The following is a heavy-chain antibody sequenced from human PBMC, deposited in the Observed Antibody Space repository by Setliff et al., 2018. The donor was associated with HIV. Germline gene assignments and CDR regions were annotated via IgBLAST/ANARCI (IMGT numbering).Heavy chain of an antibody. CDR3: ARGFCSGGSCYYFPPLDC. D-gene: IGHD2-15*01. CDR2: INWNGGSI. V-gene: IGHV3-20*04. CDR1: GFTFHDYG. J-gene: IGHJ4*02. Sequence: GSLRLSCTTPGFTFHDYGISWVRQAPGKGLEWVSGINWNGGSIGYADSVKGRFAISRDNGKNSLYLQMNSLRVEDTALYYCARGFCSGGSCYYFPPLDCWGQGTLVTVSS.